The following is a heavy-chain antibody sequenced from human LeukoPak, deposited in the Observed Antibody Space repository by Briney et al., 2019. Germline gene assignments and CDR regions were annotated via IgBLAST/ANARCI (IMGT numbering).Heavy chain of an antibody. D-gene: IGHD3-10*01. V-gene: IGHV3-53*01. CDR3: ARGSAGDTAMAPTMVRGSQPYYFDY. CDR2: IYSGGST. CDR1: GFTVSSHY. J-gene: IGHJ4*02. Sequence: GGSLRLSCAASGFTVSSHYMSWVRQAPGKGLEGVSDIYSGGSTYYADCVKGRFTISRDNSKNTLYLQMNSLRAEDTAVYYCARGSAGDTAMAPTMVRGSQPYYFDYWGQGTLVTVSS.